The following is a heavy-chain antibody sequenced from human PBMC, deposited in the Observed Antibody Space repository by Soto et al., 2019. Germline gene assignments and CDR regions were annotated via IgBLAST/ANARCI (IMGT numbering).Heavy chain of an antibody. J-gene: IGHJ6*02. V-gene: IGHV4-31*03. CDR2: IYYSGST. D-gene: IGHD6-6*01. Sequence: SETLSLTCTVSGGSISSGGYFWSWIRQHPGKGLEWIGFIYYSGSTYYNPSLKSRVTISVDTSKNQFSLKLSSVTAADTAVYYCAREGAAPYYYYGMDVWGRGTMVTVSS. CDR3: AREGAAPYYYYGMDV. CDR1: GGSISSGGYF.